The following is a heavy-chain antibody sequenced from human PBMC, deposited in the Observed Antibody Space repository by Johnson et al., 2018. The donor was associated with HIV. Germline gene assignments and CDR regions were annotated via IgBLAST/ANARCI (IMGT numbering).Heavy chain of an antibody. Sequence: VQLVESGGGLVQPGGSLRLSCAASGFTFSSYDMHWVRQVTGKGLEWVSAIGTAGDTYYPGSVKGRFTISRENAKNSLYLQMNSLRAGDTAVYYCARDRGYYDSSGGDAFDIWGQGTMVTVSS. CDR3: ARDRGYYDSSGGDAFDI. J-gene: IGHJ3*02. V-gene: IGHV3-13*01. CDR2: IGTAGDT. CDR1: GFTFSSYD. D-gene: IGHD3-22*01.